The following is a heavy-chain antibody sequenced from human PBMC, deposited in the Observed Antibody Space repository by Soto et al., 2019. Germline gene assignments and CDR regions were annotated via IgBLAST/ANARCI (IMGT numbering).Heavy chain of an antibody. Sequence: QVQLAESGGGVVQPGRSLRLSCAASGFSFSSDDMHWVRQAPGKGLGWVAVTSNDGSKKNYADSVKGRFTISRDNSKNTLYLEMNSLRAEDTAVYYCAKLGYYDRSGYPGHFDSWGQGTLVTVSS. V-gene: IGHV3-30*18. CDR1: GFSFSSDD. J-gene: IGHJ4*02. CDR2: TSNDGSKK. CDR3: AKLGYYDRSGYPGHFDS. D-gene: IGHD3-22*01.